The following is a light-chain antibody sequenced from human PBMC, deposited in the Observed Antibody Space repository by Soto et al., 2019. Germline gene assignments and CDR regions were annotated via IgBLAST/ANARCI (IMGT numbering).Light chain of an antibody. CDR1: QSVSSNY. CDR2: DAS. CDR3: YQFGKAPLT. Sequence: EIVLTQSPDILSLSPGERATLSCRASQSVSSNYLVWFQQKPGQAPRLVIYDASTRATGIPDRFSGSGSETDFTLTISGLEPEDFAVYYCYQFGKAPLTFGGGTKVEIK. V-gene: IGKV3-20*01. J-gene: IGKJ4*01.